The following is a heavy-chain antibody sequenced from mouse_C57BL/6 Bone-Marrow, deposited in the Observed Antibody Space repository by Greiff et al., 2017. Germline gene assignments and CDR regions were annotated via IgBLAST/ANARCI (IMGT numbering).Heavy chain of an antibody. D-gene: IGHD2-4*01. CDR1: GYTFTNYW. CDR3: ARSYDYDDYTMDY. CDR2: MHPNGGSP. Sequence: VQLQQPGAELVKPGASVKLSCKASGYTFTNYWMHWVKQRPGQGLEWIGMMHPNGGSPDYNEKFKSEATLSVDKSSRQAYMELSSLTSEDSAVYYCARSYDYDDYTMDYWGQGTSVTVTS. J-gene: IGHJ4*01. V-gene: IGHV1-64*01.